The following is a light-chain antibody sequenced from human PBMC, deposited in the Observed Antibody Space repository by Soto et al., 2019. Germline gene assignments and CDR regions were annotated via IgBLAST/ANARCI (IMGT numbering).Light chain of an antibody. CDR1: NSDIGAYNY. V-gene: IGLV2-14*03. CDR2: DVI. J-gene: IGLJ2*01. Sequence: QSALTQPASVSGSPGQSITISCTGTNSDIGAYNYVSWYQQHPGQAPKLMIYDVIYRPSGVSNRFSGSKSGNTASLTISRLQAEDEADYYCSSFTTNIPVVFGGGTKLTVL. CDR3: SSFTTNIPVV.